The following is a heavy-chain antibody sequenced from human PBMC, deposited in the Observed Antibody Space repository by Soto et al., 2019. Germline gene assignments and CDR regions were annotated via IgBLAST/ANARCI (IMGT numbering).Heavy chain of an antibody. Sequence: PRGSLKISCKGSGYRFNKYWIGWVRQMPGKGLEWMGIIYPGDSDTRYSPSFQGQVTISADKSINTAYLQWSSLKASDTAMYYCARTAAAGKYYYGMDVWGQGTTVTVSS. CDR1: GYRFNKYW. CDR2: IYPGDSDT. CDR3: ARTAAAGKYYYGMDV. D-gene: IGHD6-13*01. V-gene: IGHV5-51*01. J-gene: IGHJ6*02.